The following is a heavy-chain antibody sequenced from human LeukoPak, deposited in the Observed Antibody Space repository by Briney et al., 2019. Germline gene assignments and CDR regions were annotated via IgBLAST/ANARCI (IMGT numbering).Heavy chain of an antibody. J-gene: IGHJ4*02. CDR2: VDPSGDIA. CDR3: ARDSFGVRGFDQ. D-gene: IGHD3-10*01. CDR1: GYTFTHYY. Sequence: ASVKVSCKTSGYTFTHYYMHWVRQASGEGFEWMGLVDPSGDIATYAQKFQGRVTLTTDTSTSTFYMELSSLRSEDTAIYYCARDSFGVRGFDQGGQGTPVTVSP. V-gene: IGHV1-46*01.